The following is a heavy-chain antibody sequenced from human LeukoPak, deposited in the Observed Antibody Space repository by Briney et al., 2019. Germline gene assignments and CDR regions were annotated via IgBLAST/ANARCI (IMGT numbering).Heavy chain of an antibody. D-gene: IGHD3-10*01. J-gene: IGHJ6*02. V-gene: IGHV4-4*07. CDR1: GGSVSSYY. Sequence: PSETLSLTCSVSGGSVSSYYWSWIRQRAGKGLEWIGHIYNNESTNCNPSLKSRVAMSVDTSKNQFSLKVSSVTAADTAVYYCARDLTMVRGMDVWGQGTTVTVSS. CDR3: ARDLTMVRGMDV. CDR2: IYNNEST.